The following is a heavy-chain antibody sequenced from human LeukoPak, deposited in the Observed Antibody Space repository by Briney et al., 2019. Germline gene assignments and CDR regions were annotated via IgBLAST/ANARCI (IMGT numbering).Heavy chain of an antibody. CDR3: AHRRGDYPHYYFDY. CDR2: IYWDDDK. Sequence: SGPTLVNPTQTLTLTCTFSGFSLSTSGVGVGWIRQPPGKALEWLALIYWDDDKRYSPSLKSRLTITKDTSKNQVVLTITNMDPVDTATYYCAHRRGDYPHYYFDYWGQGTLVTVSS. D-gene: IGHD4-17*01. CDR1: GFSLSTSGVG. J-gene: IGHJ4*02. V-gene: IGHV2-5*02.